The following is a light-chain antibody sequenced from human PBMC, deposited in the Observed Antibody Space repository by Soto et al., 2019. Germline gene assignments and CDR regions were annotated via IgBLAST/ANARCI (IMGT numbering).Light chain of an antibody. V-gene: IGKV3-20*01. CDR3: QDFDSPQWT. CDR1: QRASRKY. J-gene: IGKJ1*01. CDR2: GVS. Sequence: VLTQSPDTLSLSPGERATLSGRAIQRASRKYLSGYQQRPDQPPRLLIYGVSMRADGIPDRFSGSGSGSEFTLTINRLEPEDFAVYYCQDFDSPQWTFGQGTKVEN.